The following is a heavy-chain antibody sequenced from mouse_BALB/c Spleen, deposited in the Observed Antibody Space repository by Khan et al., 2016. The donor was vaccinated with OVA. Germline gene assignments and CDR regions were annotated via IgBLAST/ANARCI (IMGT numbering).Heavy chain of an antibody. CDR2: IYPGNTDT. Sequence: EVQLQESGTVLARPGASVKMSCKASGYTFTSYWMHWVKQRPGQGLEWIGDIYPGNTDTNYNQKFKGKAKLTAVTSTSTAYMELSSLTNEDSVVYYCTRRNWDVAWFAYGGQGTLVTVSA. CDR3: TRRNWDVAWFAY. V-gene: IGHV1-5*01. J-gene: IGHJ3*01. D-gene: IGHD4-1*01. CDR1: GYTFTSYW.